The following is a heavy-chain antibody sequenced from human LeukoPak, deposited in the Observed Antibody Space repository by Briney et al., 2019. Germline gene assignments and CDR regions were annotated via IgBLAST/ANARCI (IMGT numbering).Heavy chain of an antibody. CDR1: GFSFSGSW. CDR3: AAWTDRGYNF. CDR2: VNPDGSQK. D-gene: IGHD5-24*01. J-gene: IGHJ4*02. V-gene: IGHV3-7*01. Sequence: PEGSLRLSCAASGFSFSGSWMNWVRQAPGKGLEWVANVNPDGSQKRFVDSVMGRFTMSRDNAKNSLYLQMNSLRSEDTAVFYCAAWTDRGYNFWGQGTLVTVSS.